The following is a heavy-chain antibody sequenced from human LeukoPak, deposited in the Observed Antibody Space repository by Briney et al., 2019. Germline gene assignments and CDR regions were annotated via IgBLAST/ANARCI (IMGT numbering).Heavy chain of an antibody. CDR1: GYTFTSYY. V-gene: IGHV1-46*01. D-gene: IGHD6-6*01. CDR3: ATSTAFRSWFDP. CDR2: INPSGGST. J-gene: IGHJ5*02. Sequence: ASVKVSCKAAGYTFTSYYMHWVRQAPGQGLEWMGIINPSGGSTSYAQKFQGRVTMTRDMSTSTVYMELSSLRSEDTAVYYCATSTAFRSWFDPWGQGTLVTVSS.